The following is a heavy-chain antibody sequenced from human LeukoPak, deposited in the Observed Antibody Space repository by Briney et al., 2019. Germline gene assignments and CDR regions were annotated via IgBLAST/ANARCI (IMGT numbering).Heavy chain of an antibody. CDR1: GFTFSSYG. CDR2: IWYDGSSK. D-gene: IGHD1-26*01. CDR3: ARDDRGSYSTNAIDY. V-gene: IGHV3-33*01. J-gene: IGHJ4*02. Sequence: PGGSLRLSCAASGFTFSSYGMNWVRQAPGKGLEWVAVIWYDGSSKYYADTVKGRFTISRDNSNNTLFLQMNSLRVEDTAVYYCARDDRGSYSTNAIDYWGQGTLVTVSS.